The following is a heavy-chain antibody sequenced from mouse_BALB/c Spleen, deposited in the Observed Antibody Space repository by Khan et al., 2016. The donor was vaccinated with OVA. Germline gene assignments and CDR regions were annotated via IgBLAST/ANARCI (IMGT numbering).Heavy chain of an antibody. CDR3: ARIKKIVATYVDY. V-gene: IGHV1S81*02. CDR1: GYTFTSYW. D-gene: IGHD1-1*01. Sequence: VQLQQSGAELVKAGASVKMSCKASGYTFTSYWMQWVQQRLGQGREWFAETNPTNGRTYYNEKFKSKATMTVDKSSSTAYMLLSGPTFEDSAVYYCARIKKIVATYVDYWGQDTTLTV. J-gene: IGHJ2*01. CDR2: TNPTNGRT.